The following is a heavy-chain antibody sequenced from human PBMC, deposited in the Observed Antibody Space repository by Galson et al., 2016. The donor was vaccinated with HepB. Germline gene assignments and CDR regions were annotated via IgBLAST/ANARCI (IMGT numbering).Heavy chain of an antibody. Sequence: SVKVSCKASGYSFTNYYIHWLRRAPGEGLEWVGIINPSGGSTGYAQKFQGRVTMTRETSTSIVYMDLTSLRSEDTAVYYCARDRGYYSHFDSWGQGTLVTVSS. D-gene: IGHD1-26*01. J-gene: IGHJ4*02. CDR3: ARDRGYYSHFDS. CDR2: INPSGGST. V-gene: IGHV1-46*01. CDR1: GYSFTNYY.